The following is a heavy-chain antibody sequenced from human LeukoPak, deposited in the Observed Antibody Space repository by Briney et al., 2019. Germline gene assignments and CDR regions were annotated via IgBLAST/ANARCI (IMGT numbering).Heavy chain of an antibody. V-gene: IGHV5-10-1*01. Sequence: GESLKISCKGSGYSFTSYWISWVRQMPGKGLEWMGRIDPSDSYTNYRPSFQGHVTISADKSISTAYLQWSSLKASDTAMYYCARAPSHCTSSNCYEVGYWGQGTLVTVSS. D-gene: IGHD2-2*01. CDR3: ARAPSHCTSSNCYEVGY. CDR2: IDPSDSYT. CDR1: GYSFTSYW. J-gene: IGHJ4*02.